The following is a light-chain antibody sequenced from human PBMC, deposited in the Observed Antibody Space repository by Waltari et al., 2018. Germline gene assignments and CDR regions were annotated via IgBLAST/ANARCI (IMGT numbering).Light chain of an antibody. CDR2: DAS. J-gene: IGKJ2*01. Sequence: EILMTQSPATLSVSPGERATLSCSASQSVSSTLAWYQQKPSQSPRLLIYDASTRATGIPARFSGSGSGTEFTLTISSLQSEDFAVYYCQQYSNWYTFGQGTKLEIK. CDR3: QQYSNWYT. CDR1: QSVSST. V-gene: IGKV3-15*01.